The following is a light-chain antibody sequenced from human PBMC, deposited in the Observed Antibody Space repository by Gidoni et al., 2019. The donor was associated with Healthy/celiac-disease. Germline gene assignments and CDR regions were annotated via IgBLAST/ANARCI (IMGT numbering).Light chain of an antibody. J-gene: IGLJ3*02. CDR1: SSDVGGYNY. CDR3: SSYTSSSTLVV. V-gene: IGLV2-14*01. Sequence: QSALTQPASVSGSPGQSITISCTGTSSDVGGYNYVSWYQQHPGKGPKLMIYDVSNRPSGVSNRFSGSKSGNTASLTISGLQAEDEADYYCSSYTSSSTLVVFGGGTKLTGL. CDR2: DVS.